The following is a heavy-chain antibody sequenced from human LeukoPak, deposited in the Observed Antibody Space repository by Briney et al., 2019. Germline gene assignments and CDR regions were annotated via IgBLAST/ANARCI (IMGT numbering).Heavy chain of an antibody. J-gene: IGHJ6*02. V-gene: IGHV4-4*02. CDR3: ARDNGAIRAYYYHGMDV. Sequence: SETLSLTCAVSGGSISSRNWWSWVRRPPGKGVEWIGEIYHSGSINYNPSLKSRVTISVDKSKNQLSLRLTSVTAADTAVYYCARDNGAIRAYYYHGMDVWGQGTTVTVSS. CDR2: IYHSGSI. CDR1: GGSISSRNW. D-gene: IGHD2-8*01.